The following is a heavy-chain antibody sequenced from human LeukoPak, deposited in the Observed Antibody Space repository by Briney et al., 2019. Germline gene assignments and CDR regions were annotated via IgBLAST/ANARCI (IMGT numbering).Heavy chain of an antibody. CDR1: GFTFRRYD. Sequence: GGSLRLSCAASGFTFRRYDMHRVRQAPGKGLEWVAVIWYDGSNEYYADSVKGRFTISRDNSKNTLYLQMNGLRAEDTAVYYCARDGYGSGNYPGYYFENWGQGTLVTVSS. CDR3: ARDGYGSGNYPGYYFEN. CDR2: IWYDGSNE. J-gene: IGHJ4*02. V-gene: IGHV3-33*01. D-gene: IGHD3-10*01.